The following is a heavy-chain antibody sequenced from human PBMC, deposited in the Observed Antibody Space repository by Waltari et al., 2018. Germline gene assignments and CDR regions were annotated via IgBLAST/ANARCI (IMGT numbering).Heavy chain of an antibody. V-gene: IGHV3-53*05. Sequence: EVQLVESGGGLIQPGGSLRLSCAVSGFRVSINDMIWVRQAPGRGLEWVSAMYRDGTTYHADSVKGRFAISRDNSRNTLYLQMNSLRTEDTAVYYCTKADSGWKYFQFWGQGTRVTVSS. CDR2: MYRDGTT. J-gene: IGHJ1*01. CDR1: GFRVSIND. CDR3: TKADSGWKYFQF. D-gene: IGHD6-19*01.